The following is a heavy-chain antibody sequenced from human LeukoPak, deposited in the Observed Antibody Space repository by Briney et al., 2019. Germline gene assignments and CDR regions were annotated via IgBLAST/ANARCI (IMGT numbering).Heavy chain of an antibody. CDR2: ISSSGSRT. CDR1: GFTFTNYD. J-gene: IGHJ3*01. D-gene: IGHD1-1*01. V-gene: IGHV3-48*03. Sequence: GGSLRLSCVASGFTFTNYDVNWVRQAPGKGLEWISYISSSGSRTYYADSVRGRFIISRDNAKASLYLQLNSLGADDTALYYCARDRKNWDALDLWGQGTMVIVSS. CDR3: ARDRKNWDALDL.